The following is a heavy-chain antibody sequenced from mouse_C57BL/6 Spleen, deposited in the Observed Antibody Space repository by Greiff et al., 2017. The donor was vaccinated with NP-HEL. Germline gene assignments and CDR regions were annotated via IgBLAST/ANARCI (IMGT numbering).Heavy chain of an antibody. D-gene: IGHD3-2*02. CDR1: GFTFSSYA. Sequence: EVQLVESGGGLVKPGGSLKLSCAASGFTFSSYAMSWVRQTPEKRLEWVATISDGGSYTYYPDNVKGRFTISRDNAKNNLYLQMSHLKSEDTAMYYCARDQAAQATFDYWGQGTTLTVSS. J-gene: IGHJ2*01. V-gene: IGHV5-4*01. CDR3: ARDQAAQATFDY. CDR2: ISDGGSYT.